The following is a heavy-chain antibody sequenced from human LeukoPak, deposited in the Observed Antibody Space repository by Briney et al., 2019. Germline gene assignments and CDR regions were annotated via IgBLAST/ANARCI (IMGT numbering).Heavy chain of an antibody. J-gene: IGHJ4*02. CDR1: GFTFSSYA. CDR3: VKRVGAGRQTYFDY. CDR2: ISGSGGST. D-gene: IGHD1-26*01. V-gene: IGHV3-23*01. Sequence: PGASLRLSCAAAGFTFSSYAMSWVRQAPGKGLEWVSVISGSGGSTNYADSVKGRFTISRDNSKNTVYLQMNSLRAEDTAVYYCVKRVGAGRQTYFDYWGQGTLVTVSS.